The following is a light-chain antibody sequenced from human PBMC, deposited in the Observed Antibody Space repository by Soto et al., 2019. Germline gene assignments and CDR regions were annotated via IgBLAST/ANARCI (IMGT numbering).Light chain of an antibody. CDR3: HQYGSSPDT. V-gene: IGKV3-20*01. Sequence: PGERATLSCRASQSVVSGYLAWYQQRPGQPPRLLIFGTSYRPFGIPDRFSGSGSGTDFTLTVSSLEPEDFAVYYCHQYGSSPDTFGQGTKLEI. CDR1: QSVVSGY. CDR2: GTS. J-gene: IGKJ2*01.